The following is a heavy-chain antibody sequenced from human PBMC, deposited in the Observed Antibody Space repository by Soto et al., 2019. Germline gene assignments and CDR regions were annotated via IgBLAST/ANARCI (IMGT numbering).Heavy chain of an antibody. V-gene: IGHV1-46*01. J-gene: IGHJ4*02. D-gene: IGHD3-10*01. Sequence: QVQLVQSGAEVKKPGASVKVSCKASGYTFINYYMNWVRQAPGQGLEWMGIVNPRSGSTGYAQKFRGRVNMTRDTSTSTVYMELSSLRSEDTAVYYCARDIGRGHFDYWGQGTLVSVSS. CDR2: VNPRSGST. CDR3: ARDIGRGHFDY. CDR1: GYTFINYY.